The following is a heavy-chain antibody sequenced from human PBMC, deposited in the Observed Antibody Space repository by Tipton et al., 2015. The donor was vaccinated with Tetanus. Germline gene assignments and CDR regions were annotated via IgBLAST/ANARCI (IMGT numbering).Heavy chain of an antibody. CDR3: ARALRYDSSGYYLGGTYYGMDV. Sequence: QLVQSGAEWKKPGESLNISCQGSGYTFRSFWIGWVRLMPGKGLEWMGIIHPADSETRYSPSFQGQVTISADKSISTAYLQWSSLKASDTAMYYCARALRYDSSGYYLGGTYYGMDVWGQGTTVTVSS. D-gene: IGHD3-22*01. CDR1: GYTFRSFW. J-gene: IGHJ6*02. V-gene: IGHV5-51*03. CDR2: IHPADSET.